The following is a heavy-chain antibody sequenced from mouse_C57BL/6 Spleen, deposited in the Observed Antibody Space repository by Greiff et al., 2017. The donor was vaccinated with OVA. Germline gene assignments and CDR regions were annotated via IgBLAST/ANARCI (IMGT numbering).Heavy chain of an antibody. CDR1: GYTFTDYN. D-gene: IGHD1-1*01. V-gene: IGHV1-18*01. J-gene: IGHJ3*01. CDR2: INPNNGGT. Sequence: VQLKQSGPELVKPGASVKIPCKASGYTFTDYNMDWVKQSHGKSLEWIGDINPNNGGTIYNQKFKGKATLTVDKSSSTAYMELRSLTSEDTAVYYCARRGYYGSSYGWFAYWGQGTLVTVSA. CDR3: ARRGYYGSSYGWFAY.